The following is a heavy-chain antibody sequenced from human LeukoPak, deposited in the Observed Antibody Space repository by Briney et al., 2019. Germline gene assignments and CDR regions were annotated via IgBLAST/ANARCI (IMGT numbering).Heavy chain of an antibody. Sequence: PGGSLRLSCAASGFIFNNYWMTWVRQAPGMGLEWVANIKQDGSEKYYVDSVKGRFTISRDIAKNSLYLQMNSLRAEDTAVYYCARVHAAYPFDYWGQGTLVTVSS. V-gene: IGHV3-7*01. CDR2: IKQDGSEK. CDR3: ARVHAAYPFDY. J-gene: IGHJ4*02. D-gene: IGHD2-15*01. CDR1: GFIFNNYW.